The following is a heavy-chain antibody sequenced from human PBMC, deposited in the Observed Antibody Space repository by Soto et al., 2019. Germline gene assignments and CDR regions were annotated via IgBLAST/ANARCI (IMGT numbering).Heavy chain of an antibody. V-gene: IGHV3-11*06. CDR3: ARVGYCTSTSSNCPFES. CDR1: RSSFSYYY. J-gene: IGHJ4*02. CDR2: INSSGNYT. Sequence: GGSLRLSCAASRSSFSYYYMSWIRPAPGKGLEWVSNINSSGNYTNYAESVKGRFTISRDNSKNILYLQMNNLRADDTAVYYCARVGYCTSTSSNCPFESWGQGTLVTVSS. D-gene: IGHD2-2*01.